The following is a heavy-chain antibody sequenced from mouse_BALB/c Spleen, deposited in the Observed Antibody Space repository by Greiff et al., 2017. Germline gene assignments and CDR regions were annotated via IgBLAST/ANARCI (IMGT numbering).Heavy chain of an antibody. CDR2: INPSNGGT. CDR1: GYTFTSYY. D-gene: IGHD2-12*01. V-gene: IGHV1S81*02. CDR3: TSSFYDAGVAY. J-gene: IGHJ3*01. Sequence: QVQLQQSGAELVKPGASVKLSCKASGYTFTSYYMYWVKQRPGQGLEWIGEINPSNGGTNFNEKFKSKATLTVDKSSSTAYMQLSSLTSEDSAVYYCTSSFYDAGVAYWGQGTLVTVSA.